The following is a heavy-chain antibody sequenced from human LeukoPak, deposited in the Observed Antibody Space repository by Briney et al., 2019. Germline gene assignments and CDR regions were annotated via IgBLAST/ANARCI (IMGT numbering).Heavy chain of an antibody. V-gene: IGHV4-61*02. Sequence: SETLSLTCIVSGGSMTSGTFSWSWIRQPAGKGLQWIGRAHTSGSTNYNPSLQSRVTISVDTSKNLFSLELSSVTAADTAVYYCARDRTPFDYWGQGTLVTVSS. J-gene: IGHJ4*02. CDR2: AHTSGST. CDR3: ARDRTPFDY. D-gene: IGHD1-1*01. CDR1: GGSMTSGTFS.